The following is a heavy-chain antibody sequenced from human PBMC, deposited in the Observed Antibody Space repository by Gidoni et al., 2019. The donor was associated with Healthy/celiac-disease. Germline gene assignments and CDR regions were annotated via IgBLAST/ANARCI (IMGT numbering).Heavy chain of an antibody. V-gene: IGHV3-15*01. CDR3: TTDLRPPSGYDSLFDY. CDR1: GGTCSNAC. Sequence: EVQLVESGVGWVKPGGSRRPSCAASGGTCSNACMSWVRPAPGKGLEGVGRIKSKPDGGTTDYAAPVKGRFTISRDDSKNTLYLQMNSLKTEDTAVYYCTTDLRPPSGYDSLFDYWGQGTLVTVSS. CDR2: IKSKPDGGTT. J-gene: IGHJ4*02. D-gene: IGHD5-12*01.